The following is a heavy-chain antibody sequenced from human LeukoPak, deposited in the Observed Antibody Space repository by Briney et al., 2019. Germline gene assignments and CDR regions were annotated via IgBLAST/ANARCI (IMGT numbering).Heavy chain of an antibody. CDR2: IRYDGSNK. V-gene: IGHV3-30*02. CDR1: GFTFSTYG. CDR3: ARYHCSSTSCYSEVSFDY. D-gene: IGHD2-2*01. J-gene: IGHJ4*02. Sequence: PGGSLRLSCAASGFTFSTYGMHWVRQAPGKGLEWVAFIRYDGSNKYYAASVKGRFTISRDNSKSTLYLQMNSLRAEDTAVYYCARYHCSSTSCYSEVSFDYWGQGTLVTVSS.